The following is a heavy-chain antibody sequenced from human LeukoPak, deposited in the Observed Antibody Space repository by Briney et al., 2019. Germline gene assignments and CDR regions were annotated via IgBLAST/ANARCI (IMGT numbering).Heavy chain of an antibody. D-gene: IGHD5-12*01. CDR3: ARMGGYSGYATH. V-gene: IGHV4-59*08. J-gene: IGHJ4*02. CDR1: GGSISPYY. CDR2: IYSSGST. Sequence: SETLSLTCSVSGGSISPYYWSWIRQPPGKGLEWIGYIYSSGSTNYNPSLKSRVTISVDTFKNHFSLKLSSVTAADTAVYYCARMGGYSGYATHWGQGTLVTVSS.